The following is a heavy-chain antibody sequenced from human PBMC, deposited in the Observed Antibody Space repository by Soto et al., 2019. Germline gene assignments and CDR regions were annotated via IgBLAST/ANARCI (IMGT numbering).Heavy chain of an antibody. CDR1: GDTFTNFG. CDR3: ARVIRGVVNWLDP. Sequence: ASVKVSCKTSGDTFTNFGLSWVRQAPGQGLEWMGWIATYNSNRNYAQKFQGRLTLTTDTSTSTAYMELKSLGYDDTAVYYCARVIRGVVNWLDPSGQGTLVTVYS. D-gene: IGHD3-10*01. J-gene: IGHJ5*02. CDR2: IATYNSNR. V-gene: IGHV1-18*01.